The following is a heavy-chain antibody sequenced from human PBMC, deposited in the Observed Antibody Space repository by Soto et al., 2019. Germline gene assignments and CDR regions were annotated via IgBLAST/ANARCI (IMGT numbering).Heavy chain of an antibody. V-gene: IGHV3-30*18. CDR3: AKDGATQVAARFLDS. CDR1: GFNFSHYA. D-gene: IGHD6-19*01. J-gene: IGHJ4*02. CDR2: ISLEGSNK. Sequence: VGSLRLSCEASGFNFSHYAMHWVRQAPGKGLEWLAIISLEGSNKYSAKPVKDRFTISRDNSKSTLYLQMNSLRPEDTAVYYCAKDGATQVAARFLDSWGQRTPVTVSS.